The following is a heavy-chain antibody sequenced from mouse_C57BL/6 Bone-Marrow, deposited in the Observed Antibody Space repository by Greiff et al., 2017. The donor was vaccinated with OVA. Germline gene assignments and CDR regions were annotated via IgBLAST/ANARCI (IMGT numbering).Heavy chain of an antibody. Sequence: QVQLQPPWAELVMPGASVKLSCKASGYTFTSYWMHWVKQRPGQGLEWIGEIDPSDSYTNYNQKFKGKSTLTVDKSSSTAYMQLSSLTSEDSAVYYCASRAYWGQGTLVTVSA. V-gene: IGHV1-69*01. CDR2: IDPSDSYT. CDR1: GYTFTSYW. J-gene: IGHJ3*01. CDR3: ASRAY.